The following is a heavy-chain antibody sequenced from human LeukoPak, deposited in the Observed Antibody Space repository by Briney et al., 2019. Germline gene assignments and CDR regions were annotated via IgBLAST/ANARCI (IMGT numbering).Heavy chain of an antibody. J-gene: IGHJ4*02. V-gene: IGHV3-21*04. CDR3: ARGSELEILDY. CDR1: GFTFSSYT. D-gene: IGHD1-7*01. CDR2: ITSSSSYI. Sequence: GGGLVKPGGSLRVSCAASGFTFSSYTMNWVRQAPGKGPEWVSSITSSSSYIYYADSVKGRFTISRDNSKNTLYLQMNSLRAEDTAVYYCARGSELEILDYWGQGTLVTVSS.